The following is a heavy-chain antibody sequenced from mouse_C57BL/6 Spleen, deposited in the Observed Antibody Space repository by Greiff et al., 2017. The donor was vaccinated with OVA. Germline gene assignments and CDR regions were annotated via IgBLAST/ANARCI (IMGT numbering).Heavy chain of an antibody. V-gene: IGHV5-4*01. CDR2: ISDGGSYT. J-gene: IGHJ2*01. CDR3: ARDGGYGYFDY. D-gene: IGHD2-2*01. Sequence: EVNLVESGGGLVKPGGSLKLSCAASGFTFSSYAMSWVRQTPEKRLEWVATISDGGSYTYYPDNVKGRFTISRDNAKNNLYLQMSHLKSEDTAMYYCARDGGYGYFDYWGQGTTLTVSS. CDR1: GFTFSSYA.